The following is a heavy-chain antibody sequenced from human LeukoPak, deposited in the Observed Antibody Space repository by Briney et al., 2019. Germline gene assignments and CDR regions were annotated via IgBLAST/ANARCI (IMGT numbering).Heavy chain of an antibody. Sequence: PSETLSLTCTVSGGSISSNSYYWGWIRQPPGKGLEWIGSIYDSGSTYYNPSLKSRVTISVDTSKNRFSLKLRSVTAADTAVYYCARIAVAEDYYFDYWGQGTLVTVSS. CDR3: ARIAVAEDYYFDY. CDR2: IYDSGST. J-gene: IGHJ4*02. V-gene: IGHV4-39*01. CDR1: GGSISSNSYY. D-gene: IGHD6-19*01.